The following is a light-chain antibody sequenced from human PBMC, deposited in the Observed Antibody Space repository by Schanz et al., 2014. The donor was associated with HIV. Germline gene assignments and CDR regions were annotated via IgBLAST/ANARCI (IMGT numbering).Light chain of an antibody. J-gene: IGKJ4*01. CDR2: AAS. CDR1: QSISSN. Sequence: DIQMTQSPSSLSASVGDRVTLTCRASQSISSNLNWYQQKPGKAPKLLISAASSLQSGVPSRFSGSGSGTDFTLTISSLQPEDFATYYCQQSYSTPLTFGGGTKVEIK. CDR3: QQSYSTPLT. V-gene: IGKV1-39*01.